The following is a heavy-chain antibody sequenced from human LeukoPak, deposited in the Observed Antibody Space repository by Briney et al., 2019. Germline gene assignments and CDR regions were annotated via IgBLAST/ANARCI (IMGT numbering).Heavy chain of an antibody. V-gene: IGHV3-30*02. CDR2: IRYDGSNK. Sequence: GGSLRLSCAASGFTFSSYGMHWVRQAPGKGLEWVAFIRYDGSNKYYADSVKGRFTISRDNSKNTLYLQMNSLRAEDTAVYYCARGGVPYYDSSGYYLFDYWGQGTLVTVSS. CDR1: GFTFSSYG. D-gene: IGHD3-22*01. CDR3: ARGGVPYYDSSGYYLFDY. J-gene: IGHJ4*02.